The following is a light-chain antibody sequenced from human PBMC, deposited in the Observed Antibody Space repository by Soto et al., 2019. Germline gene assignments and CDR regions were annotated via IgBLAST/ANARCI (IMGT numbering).Light chain of an antibody. CDR1: QSVFSSY. CDR3: QQYGCSPLT. CDR2: GAS. J-gene: IGKJ4*01. Sequence: EIVLTQSPGTLSLSPGERATLSCRASQSVFSSYLAWYQQKPGQAPRLLIYGASSRATGIPDRFSGSGSGTDFTFTISRLEPEYFVEYYCQQYGCSPLTFGGGTKVEIK. V-gene: IGKV3-20*01.